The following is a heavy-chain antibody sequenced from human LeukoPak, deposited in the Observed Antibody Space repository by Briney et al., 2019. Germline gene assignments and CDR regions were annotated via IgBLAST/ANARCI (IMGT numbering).Heavy chain of an antibody. CDR2: IYYSGST. CDR1: GGSISSYY. CDR3: ARFSEYYHSSVHYLDY. V-gene: IGHV4-59*01. J-gene: IGHJ4*02. Sequence: PSETLSLTCTVSGGSISSYYWSWIRQPPGKGLEWIGYIYYSGSTNYNPSLKSRVTISVDTSKNQFSLKLSSVTAAGTAVYYCARFSEYYHSSVHYLDYWGQGTLVSVSS. D-gene: IGHD3-22*01.